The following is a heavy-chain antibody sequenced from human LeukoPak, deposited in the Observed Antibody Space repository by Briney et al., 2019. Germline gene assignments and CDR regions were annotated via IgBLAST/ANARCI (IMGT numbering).Heavy chain of an antibody. CDR2: IRYDGSNK. J-gene: IGHJ5*02. D-gene: IGHD6-13*01. CDR1: GFTFSSYG. CDR3: AKDKAMIAAAGTGWFDP. Sequence: PGRSLRLSCAASGFTFSSYGMHWVRQAPGKGLEWVAFIRYDGSNKYYADSVKGRFTISRDNSKNTLYLQMNSLRAEDTAVYYCAKDKAMIAAAGTGWFDPWGQGTLVTVSS. V-gene: IGHV3-30*02.